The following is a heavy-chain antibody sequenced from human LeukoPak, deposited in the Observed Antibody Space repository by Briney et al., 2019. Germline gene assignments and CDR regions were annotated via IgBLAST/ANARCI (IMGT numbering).Heavy chain of an antibody. CDR3: ARYYYDSRGYYSYYFDS. D-gene: IGHD3-22*01. V-gene: IGHV4-38-2*02. Sequence: SETLSLTCTVSGHSISSGNYWGWVRQPPGMGLEWLGSVYHIGTTYNNPSLKSRVTISIDTSKNVFSLKLTSVTDADTAVYYCARYYYDSRGYYSYYFDSWGPGTLVTVSS. CDR1: GHSISSGNY. J-gene: IGHJ4*02. CDR2: VYHIGTT.